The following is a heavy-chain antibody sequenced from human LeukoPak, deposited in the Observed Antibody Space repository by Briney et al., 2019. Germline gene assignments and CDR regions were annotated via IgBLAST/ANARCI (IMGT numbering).Heavy chain of an antibody. J-gene: IGHJ6*03. V-gene: IGHV1-46*01. CDR2: INPSGGST. CDR3: ARYTVVVPAATDYYYYYMDV. CDR1: GYTFTSYY. D-gene: IGHD2-2*01. Sequence: GASVKVSCKASGYTFTSYYMHWVRQAPGQGLEWMGIINPSGGSTTYAQKFQGRVIMTTDTSTSTAYMELRSLRSDDTAVYYCARYTVVVPAATDYYYYYMDVWGKGTTVTVSS.